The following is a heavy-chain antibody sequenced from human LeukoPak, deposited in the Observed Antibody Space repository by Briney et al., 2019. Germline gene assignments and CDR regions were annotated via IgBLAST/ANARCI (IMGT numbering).Heavy chain of an antibody. V-gene: IGHV3-49*04. J-gene: IGHJ5*02. Sequence: PGGSLRLSCAASGFTFSSYGMHWVRQAPGKGLEWVGFIRSKAYGGTTEYAASVKGRFTISRDDSKSIAYLQMNSLKTEDTAVYYCTRGPPSMVGNWFDPWGQGTLVTVSS. CDR3: TRGPPSMVGNWFDP. CDR1: GFTFSSYG. CDR2: IRSKAYGGTT. D-gene: IGHD3-10*01.